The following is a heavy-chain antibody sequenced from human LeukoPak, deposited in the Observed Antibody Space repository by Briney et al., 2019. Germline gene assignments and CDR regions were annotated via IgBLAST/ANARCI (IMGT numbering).Heavy chain of an antibody. CDR3: ARLYYDILTGYFYLDS. CDR1: GYTFTGYY. J-gene: IGHJ5*01. CDR2: INPNSGGT. D-gene: IGHD3-9*01. Sequence: ASVKVSCKASGYTFTGYYMHWVRQAPGQGLEWMGWINPNSGGTNYAQKFQGRVTMTRDTSISTAYMELSRLRSDDTAVYYCARLYYDILTGYFYLDSWGQGTLVTVSS. V-gene: IGHV1-2*02.